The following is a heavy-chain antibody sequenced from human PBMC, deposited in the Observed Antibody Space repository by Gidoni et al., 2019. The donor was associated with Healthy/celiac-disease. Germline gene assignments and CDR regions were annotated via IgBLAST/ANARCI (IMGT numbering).Heavy chain of an antibody. J-gene: IGHJ6*03. CDR1: GFTFSSYA. CDR2: ISGSGGST. V-gene: IGHV3-23*01. Sequence: EVQLLESGGGLVQPGGSLRLSCAASGFTFSSYAMSWVRQAPGKGLEGVSAISGSGGSTYSADSGRGRFTTSKKNSKNTCYLQMTGRRAEERAEYYCAKGSILAGEGGYNYMEVWAKGPRSPSP. CDR3: AKGSILAGEGGYNYMEV. D-gene: IGHD3-16*01.